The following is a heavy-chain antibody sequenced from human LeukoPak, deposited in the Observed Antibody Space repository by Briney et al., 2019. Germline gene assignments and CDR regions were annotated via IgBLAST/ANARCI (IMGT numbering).Heavy chain of an antibody. CDR3: ARAIEYDSSGYLFDY. Sequence: GASVKVSCKASGYTFTSYYMHWVRQAPGQGLEWMGIINPSGGSASYAQKFQGRVTMTRDTSTSTVYMELSSLRSEDTAVYYCARAIEYDSSGYLFDYWGQGTLVTVSS. CDR1: GYTFTSYY. D-gene: IGHD3-22*01. J-gene: IGHJ4*02. CDR2: INPSGGSA. V-gene: IGHV1-46*01.